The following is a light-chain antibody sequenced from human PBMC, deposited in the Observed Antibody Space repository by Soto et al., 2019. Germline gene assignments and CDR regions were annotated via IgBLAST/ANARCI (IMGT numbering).Light chain of an antibody. J-gene: IGKJ1*01. CDR1: QSVSSDY. V-gene: IGKV3-20*01. Sequence: EIVLTQSPGTLSLSPGQRATLSCRASQSVSSDYLAWFQQKPGQAPRLLIYGASSRATGIPERFSGSGSGTDFTLTISRLEPEDCALYYCQQYGRLPRTFGQGTKVEIK. CDR2: GAS. CDR3: QQYGRLPRT.